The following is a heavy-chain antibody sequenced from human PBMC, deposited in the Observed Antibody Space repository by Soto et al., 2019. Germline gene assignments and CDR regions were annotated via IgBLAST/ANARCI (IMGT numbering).Heavy chain of an antibody. J-gene: IGHJ6*02. Sequence: PSETLSLTCAVSGGSISSSNWWSWVRQPPGKGLEWIGEIYHSGSTNYNPPLKSRVTISVDKSKNQFSLKLSSVTAADTAVYYCASSNMAAAGFYYYGMDVWGQGTTVTVSS. CDR2: IYHSGST. CDR1: GGSISSSNW. D-gene: IGHD6-13*01. V-gene: IGHV4-4*02. CDR3: ASSNMAAAGFYYYGMDV.